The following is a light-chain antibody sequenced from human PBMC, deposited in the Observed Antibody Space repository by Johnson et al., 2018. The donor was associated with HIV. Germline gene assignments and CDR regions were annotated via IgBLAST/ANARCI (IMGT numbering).Light chain of an antibody. CDR1: SSNIGDNS. CDR3: GTWDSSLSSYV. J-gene: IGLJ1*01. CDR2: DDN. Sequence: QSVLTQPPSVSAAPGQKVTISCSGSSSNIGDNSVSWYQHLPGTAPKLLIYDDNKRPSGIPDRFSGSKSGTSATLGITGLQTGDEADYYCGTWDSSLSSYVFGTGTNVTVL. V-gene: IGLV1-51*01.